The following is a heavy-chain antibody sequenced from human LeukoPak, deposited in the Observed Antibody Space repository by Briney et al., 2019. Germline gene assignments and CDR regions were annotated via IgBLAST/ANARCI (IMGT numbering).Heavy chain of an antibody. J-gene: IGHJ6*03. V-gene: IGHV1-18*01. Sequence: ASVKVSCKASGYTFTSYGISWVRQAPGQGLEWMGWISAYNGNTSYAQKLQGRVTMTTDTSTSTAYMELRSLRSDDTTVYYCARAPGYCSSTSCSKYYYYYYMDVWGKGTTVTVSS. CDR2: ISAYNGNT. CDR3: ARAPGYCSSTSCSKYYYYYYMDV. D-gene: IGHD2-2*01. CDR1: GYTFTSYG.